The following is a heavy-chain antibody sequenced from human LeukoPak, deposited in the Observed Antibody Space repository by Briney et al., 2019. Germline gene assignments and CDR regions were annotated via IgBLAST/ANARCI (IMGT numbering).Heavy chain of an antibody. CDR3: AREQFYDSSGFYSSFDY. J-gene: IGHJ4*02. Sequence: PSQTLSLTCAISGDSVSSNSATWNWIRQSPSRGLEWLGRTYYRSKLYNDYAVSVKSRITINPDTSKTQFSLQLNSVTPEDTAVYYCAREQFYDSSGFYSSFDYWGQGTLVTVSS. CDR1: GDSVSSNSAT. CDR2: TYYRSKLYN. D-gene: IGHD3-22*01. V-gene: IGHV6-1*01.